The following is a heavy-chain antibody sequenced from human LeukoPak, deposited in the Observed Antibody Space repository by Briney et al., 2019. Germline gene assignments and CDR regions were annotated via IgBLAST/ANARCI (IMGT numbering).Heavy chain of an antibody. CDR1: GRSICSNSYS. D-gene: IGHD6-19*01. CDR2: IYYTWGT. V-gene: IGHV4-39*07. Sequence: SETLSLTCTVHGRSICSNSYSWGSFRQPPGKGQEWPGTIYYTWGTHSNPSRKSRVTISVDTSKNQLSLKLSAVTAADTGVYYCARVGSGWYGGYYYFMDVWGKGTTVTVSS. CDR3: ARVGSGWYGGYYYFMDV. J-gene: IGHJ6*03.